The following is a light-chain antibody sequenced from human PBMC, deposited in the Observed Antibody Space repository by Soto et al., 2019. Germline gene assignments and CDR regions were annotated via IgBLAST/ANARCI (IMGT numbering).Light chain of an antibody. CDR2: GAS. J-gene: IGKJ1*01. Sequence: EIVMTQSPATLSVPLGEGATLCCRASQTINNNLAWYQQKTGQAPRILIYGASSRATGIPDRFSGSVSGTEFTLTIRSLQSEDFAVYECQQSNNWPGTFGPGTKVDIK. V-gene: IGKV3D-15*01. CDR3: QQSNNWPGT. CDR1: QTINNN.